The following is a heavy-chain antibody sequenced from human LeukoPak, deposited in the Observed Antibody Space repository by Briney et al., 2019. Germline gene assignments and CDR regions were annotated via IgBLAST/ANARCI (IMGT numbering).Heavy chain of an antibody. CDR1: GGSIRSGDHY. Sequence: PSETLSLTCTVSGGSIRSGDHYWSWIRQPPGKGLEWVGYIYFRGSTYYNPSLKSRVTISVDTSTSQFSLKLSSVTAADTAVYYCARVFYYDSSGRITKGAFDIWGQGTMVTVSS. CDR3: ARVFYYDSSGRITKGAFDI. V-gene: IGHV4-30-4*01. CDR2: IYFRGST. D-gene: IGHD3-22*01. J-gene: IGHJ3*02.